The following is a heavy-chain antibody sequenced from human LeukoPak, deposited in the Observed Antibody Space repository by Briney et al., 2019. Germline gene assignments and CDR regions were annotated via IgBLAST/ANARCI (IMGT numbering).Heavy chain of an antibody. CDR2: IRSKANSYAT. CDR1: GFTFSGSA. D-gene: IGHD4-11*01. Sequence: GGSLRLSCVASGFTFSGSAMHWVRQASGQGLEGVGRIRSKANSYATAYAASVKGRFTISRDDSKNTAYLQMNSLKTEDTAVYYCTRSPMTTWNWFDPWGQGTLVTVSS. J-gene: IGHJ5*02. V-gene: IGHV3-73*01. CDR3: TRSPMTTWNWFDP.